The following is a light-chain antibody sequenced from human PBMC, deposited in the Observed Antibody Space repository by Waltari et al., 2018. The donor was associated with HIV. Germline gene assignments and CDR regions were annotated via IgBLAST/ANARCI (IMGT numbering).Light chain of an antibody. J-gene: IGLJ2*01. V-gene: IGLV2-11*01. CDR3: CSYAGSVV. Sequence: QSALTQPRSVSGSPGQSVTISCTGTSSDVGGYNYVSWYQQHPDKAPKLMIYEVIKLPSGVPDRFSGSKSGNTASLTISGLQAEDEADYYCCSYAGSVVFGGGTKLTVL. CDR2: EVI. CDR1: SSDVGGYNY.